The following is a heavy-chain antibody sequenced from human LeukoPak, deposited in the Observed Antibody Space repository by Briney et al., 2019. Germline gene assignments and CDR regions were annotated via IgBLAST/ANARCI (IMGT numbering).Heavy chain of an antibody. CDR2: IFYSGTT. Sequence: SETLSLTCTVSGGSIRSYYWSWIRQPPGKGLEWVGYIFYSGTTDSNPSLKSRVTISVDTSKNQFSLKLSSVTAADTAVYYCAGHSSGPYYYFDYWGQGTLVTVSS. V-gene: IGHV4-59*01. D-gene: IGHD3-22*01. CDR3: AGHSSGPYYYFDY. J-gene: IGHJ4*02. CDR1: GGSIRSYY.